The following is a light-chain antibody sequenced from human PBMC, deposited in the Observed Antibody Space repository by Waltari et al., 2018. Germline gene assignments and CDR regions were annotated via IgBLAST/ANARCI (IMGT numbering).Light chain of an antibody. Sequence: FVLTQSPGTLSLSPGERVTLSCRASQSVSSNYLAWYQQKPGQPPRLLIYDASNRATGIADRFSGSGSGTDFTLNISRLEPEDVAVYYCQQYGRSPWTFGQGTKVEIK. J-gene: IGKJ1*01. V-gene: IGKV3-20*01. CDR1: QSVSSNY. CDR2: DAS. CDR3: QQYGRSPWT.